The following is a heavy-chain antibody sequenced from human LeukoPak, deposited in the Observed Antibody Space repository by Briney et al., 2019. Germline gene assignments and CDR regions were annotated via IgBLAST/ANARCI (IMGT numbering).Heavy chain of an antibody. CDR3: ARLVGDRTIYHY. J-gene: IGHJ4*02. CDR2: ISHDLTFQ. D-gene: IGHD1/OR15-1a*01. Sequence: GGSLRLSCAASGFTFSNYGMHWVRQAPGKGLEWVAVISHDLTFQAYADSVKGRFTISRDDSKDTLYLQMSSLRTEDTAVYYCARLVGDRTIYHYWGQGTLVTVSS. CDR1: GFTFSNYG. V-gene: IGHV3-30*03.